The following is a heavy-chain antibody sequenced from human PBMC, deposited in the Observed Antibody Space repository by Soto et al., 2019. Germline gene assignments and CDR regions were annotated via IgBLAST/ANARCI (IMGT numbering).Heavy chain of an antibody. Sequence: GXSLRLSCAASGFTFSTYWMSWVRQAPGKGLEWVANIKEDGSEKYYVDSVKGRFTISRDNANNSLYLQTNSLRAEDTAVYYCVRVGRLGGYWGQGTLVTAPQ. CDR2: IKEDGSEK. CDR3: VRVGRLGGY. V-gene: IGHV3-7*03. CDR1: GFTFSTYW. D-gene: IGHD3-16*01. J-gene: IGHJ4*02.